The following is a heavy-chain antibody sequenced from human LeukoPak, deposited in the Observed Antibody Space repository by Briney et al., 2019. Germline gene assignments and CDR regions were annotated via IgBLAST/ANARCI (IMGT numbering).Heavy chain of an antibody. CDR2: IWYDGTNK. J-gene: IGHJ4*02. Sequence: GGSLRLSCAASGFTFSSYGMHWVRQAPGKGLEWVAIIWYDGTNKYYAASVKGRFTISRDNSKNTLYLQMNSLRAEDTAVFYCARDSCGGDCYPYTFDYWGQGTLVTVSS. CDR3: ARDSCGGDCYPYTFDY. D-gene: IGHD2-21*02. V-gene: IGHV3-33*01. CDR1: GFTFSSYG.